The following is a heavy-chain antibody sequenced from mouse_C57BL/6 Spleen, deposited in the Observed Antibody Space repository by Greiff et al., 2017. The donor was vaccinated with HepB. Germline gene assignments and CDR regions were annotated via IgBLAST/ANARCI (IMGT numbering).Heavy chain of an antibody. CDR3: ARSWGYDYDDWFAY. J-gene: IGHJ3*01. CDR2: INPSTGGT. Sequence: EVQLQQSGPELVKPGASVKISCKASGYSFTGYYMNWVKQSPEKSLEWIGEINPSTGGTTYNQKFKAKATLTVDKSSSTAYMQLKSLTSEDSAVYYCARSWGYDYDDWFAYWGQGTLVTVSA. V-gene: IGHV1-42*01. CDR1: GYSFTGYY. D-gene: IGHD2-4*01.